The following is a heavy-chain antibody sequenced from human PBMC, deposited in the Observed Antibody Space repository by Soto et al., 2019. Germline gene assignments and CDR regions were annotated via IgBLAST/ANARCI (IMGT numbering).Heavy chain of an antibody. CDR1: GGSFSGYY. J-gene: IGHJ4*02. CDR3: ARGGIPPGYCSGGSCYGTRYYFDY. CDR2: INHSGST. Sequence: QVQLQQWGAGLLKPSETLSLTCAVYGGSFSGYYWSWIRQPPGKGLEWIGEINHSGSTNYNPSLKSRVTISVDTSKNQFSLKLSSVTAADTAVYYCARGGIPPGYCSGGSCYGTRYYFDYWVQGTLVTVSS. V-gene: IGHV4-34*01. D-gene: IGHD2-15*01.